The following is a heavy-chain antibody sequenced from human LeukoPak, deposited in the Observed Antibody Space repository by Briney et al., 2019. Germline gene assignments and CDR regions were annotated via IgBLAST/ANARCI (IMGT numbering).Heavy chain of an antibody. V-gene: IGHV4-30-2*01. D-gene: IGHD3-10*01. J-gene: IGHJ4*02. CDR1: GGSISSGAYY. CDR3: AKSGGAAPGRFDY. Sequence: SETLSLTCTVSGGSISSGAYYWSWIRQPPGKGLEWIGYIYQSGSTYYNPSLKSRVTISVDRSKNQFSLKLTSVTAADTAVYYCAKSGGAAPGRFDYWGQGTLVTVSS. CDR2: IYQSGST.